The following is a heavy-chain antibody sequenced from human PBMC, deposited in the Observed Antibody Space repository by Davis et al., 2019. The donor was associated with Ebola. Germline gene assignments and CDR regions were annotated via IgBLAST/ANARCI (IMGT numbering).Heavy chain of an antibody. V-gene: IGHV1-69*13. CDR1: GGTFSSYA. J-gene: IGHJ6*02. CDR3: ASARRDGYSYYYYGMDV. D-gene: IGHD5-24*01. CDR2: ITA. Sequence: AASVKVSCKASGGTFSSYAISWVRQAPGQGLEWMGGITANYAQKFQGRVTINADESTSTAYMELSSLRSEDTAMYYCASARRDGYSYYYYGMDVWGQGTTVTVSS.